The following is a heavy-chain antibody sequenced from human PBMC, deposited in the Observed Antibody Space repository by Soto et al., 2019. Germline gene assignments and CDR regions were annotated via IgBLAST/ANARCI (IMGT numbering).Heavy chain of an antibody. CDR3: ARVHRIRGYNYYIDY. Sequence: EVQLVESGGGLVQPGGSLRLSCAASGFTFSSYWMHWVRQAPGKGLVWVSRINSDGSSTSYADSVKGRFTISRDNAKNMLYLQMNSLRAEDTAVYYCARVHRIRGYNYYIDYWGQGTLVTVSS. J-gene: IGHJ4*02. CDR2: INSDGSST. CDR1: GFTFSSYW. V-gene: IGHV3-74*01. D-gene: IGHD6-25*01.